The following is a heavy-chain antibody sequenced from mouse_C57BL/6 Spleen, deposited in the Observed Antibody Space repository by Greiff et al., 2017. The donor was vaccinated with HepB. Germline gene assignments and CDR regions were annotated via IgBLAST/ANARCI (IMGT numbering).Heavy chain of an antibody. Sequence: VQLQQPGAELVKPGASVKLSCKASGYTFTSYWMQWVKQRPGQGLEWIGEIDPSDSYTNYNQKFKGKATLTVDTSSSTAYMQLSSLTSEDSAVYYCASWGDGRAYWGQGTLVTVSA. CDR3: ASWGDGRAY. CDR1: GYTFTSYW. D-gene: IGHD2-3*01. V-gene: IGHV1-50*01. CDR2: IDPSDSYT. J-gene: IGHJ3*01.